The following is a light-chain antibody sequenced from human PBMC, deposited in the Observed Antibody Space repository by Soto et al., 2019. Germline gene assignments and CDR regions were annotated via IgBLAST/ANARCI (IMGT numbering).Light chain of an antibody. CDR1: EGISGY. CDR3: QQHPNI. CDR2: AAS. J-gene: IGKJ3*01. V-gene: IGKV3-11*01. Sequence: DIGLTQSPASLSLSTGDRATISCRASEGISGYLAWYQQKPGQAPRLLIYAASNGATGIPARFSGSGSGTDFILTLHSLEPEDFAVHHCQQHPNIFGRGTKVDIK.